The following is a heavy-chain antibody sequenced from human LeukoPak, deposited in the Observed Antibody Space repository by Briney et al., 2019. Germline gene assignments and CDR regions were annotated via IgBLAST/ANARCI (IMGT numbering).Heavy chain of an antibody. V-gene: IGHV1-2*02. CDR2: INPNSGGT. CDR1: GYTFTGYY. J-gene: IGHJ4*02. D-gene: IGHD4-17*01. CDR3: ARFDYGDYGGCY. Sequence: GASVKVSCKASGYTFTGYYMHWVRQAPGQGLEWMGWINPNSGGTNYARKFQGRVTMTRDTSISTAYMELSRLRSDDTAVYYCARFDYGDYGGCYWGQGTLVTVSS.